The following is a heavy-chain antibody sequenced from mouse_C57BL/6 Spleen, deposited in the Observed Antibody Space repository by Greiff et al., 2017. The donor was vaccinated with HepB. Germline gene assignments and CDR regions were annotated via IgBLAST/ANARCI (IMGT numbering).Heavy chain of an antibody. J-gene: IGHJ3*01. CDR3: ARSNYSNYVEAY. CDR1: GYTFTSYW. V-gene: IGHV1-7*01. CDR2: INPSSGYT. Sequence: QVQLQQSGAELAKPGASVKLSCKASGYTFTSYWMHWVKQRPGQGLEWIGYINPSSGYTKYNQKFKDKATLTADKSSSTAYMQLSSLTSEDSAVYDCARSNYSNYVEAYWGQGTLVTVSA. D-gene: IGHD2-5*01.